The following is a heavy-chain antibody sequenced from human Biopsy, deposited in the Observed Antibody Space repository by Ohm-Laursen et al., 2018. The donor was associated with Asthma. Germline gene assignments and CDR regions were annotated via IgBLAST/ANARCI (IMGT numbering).Heavy chain of an antibody. D-gene: IGHD3-3*01. Sequence: SLRLSCTASGFTFSSYWMHWVCQAPGKGLMWVSRINSDGSSTTYADSVKGRFTISRDNAENTLYLRMNSLRAEDTAVYYCARVSALYDFWSGYSLYDYWGQGTLVTVSS. V-gene: IGHV3-74*01. CDR1: GFTFSSYW. CDR3: ARVSALYDFWSGYSLYDY. J-gene: IGHJ4*02. CDR2: INSDGSST.